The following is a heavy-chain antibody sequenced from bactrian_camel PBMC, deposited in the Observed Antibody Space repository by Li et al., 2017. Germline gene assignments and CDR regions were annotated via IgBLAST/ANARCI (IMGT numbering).Heavy chain of an antibody. D-gene: IGHD2*01. J-gene: IGHJ4*01. CDR2: ISLSRDSIYLT. V-gene: IGHV3S54*01. CDR1: GYIFSSCG. Sequence: QLVESGGGSVQAGESLTLSCVSSGYIFSSCGWAWYRQAPGKEREGVAAISLSRDSIYLTYYASSVKGRFAISQDNAKKTLDLQMNSLKPEDTAVYYCTAGPYCGSGSWSDVRRYTNSGQGTQVTVS. CDR3: TAGPYCGSGSWSDVRRYTN.